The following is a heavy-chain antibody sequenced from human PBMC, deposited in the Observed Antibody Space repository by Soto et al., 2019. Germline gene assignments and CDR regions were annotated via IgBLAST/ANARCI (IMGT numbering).Heavy chain of an antibody. CDR2: IYITGST. J-gene: IGHJ3*02. CDR1: GGSISTYY. V-gene: IGHV4-4*07. CDR3: ARGGRDGFDI. Sequence: QVQLQESGPGLVKPSETLSLTCNVSGGSISTYYWNWIRQTAGKGLEWIGRIYITGSTNFNPSLKIRVAMSVDTSKNQFSLKLSSVTAADTAVYYCARGGRDGFDIWGQGTMVTVSS.